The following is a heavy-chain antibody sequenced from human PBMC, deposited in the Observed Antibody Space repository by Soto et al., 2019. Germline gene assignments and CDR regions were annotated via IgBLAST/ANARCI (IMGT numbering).Heavy chain of an antibody. J-gene: IGHJ5*02. Sequence: QVQLVQSGAEVKKPGSSVKVSCKASGGTFSSYAISWVRQAPGQGLEWLGGIIPIFGTANYAQKFQGRVTITVDESTSTAYMELSRLRSEDTAVYYCARDPEAYYYDSSGYYTNWFDPWGQGTLVTVSS. V-gene: IGHV1-69*01. D-gene: IGHD3-22*01. CDR1: GGTFSSYA. CDR3: ARDPEAYYYDSSGYYTNWFDP. CDR2: IIPIFGTA.